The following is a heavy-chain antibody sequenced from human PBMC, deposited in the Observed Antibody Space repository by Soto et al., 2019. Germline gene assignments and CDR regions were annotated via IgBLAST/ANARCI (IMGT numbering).Heavy chain of an antibody. CDR2: SYYSGST. CDR1: GGSISSSSYY. CDR3: ARVSSGYFDY. V-gene: IGHV4-39*07. D-gene: IGHD3-3*01. Sequence: SETLSLTCTVSGGSISSSSYYWGWIRQPPGKGLEWIGSSYYSGSTYYNPSLKSRVTISVDTSKNQFSLKLSSVTAADTAVYYCARVSSGYFDYWGQGALVTVSS. J-gene: IGHJ4*02.